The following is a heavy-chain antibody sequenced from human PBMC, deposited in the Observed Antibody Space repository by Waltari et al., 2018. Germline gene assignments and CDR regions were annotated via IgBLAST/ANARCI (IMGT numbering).Heavy chain of an antibody. CDR1: GFTFDDYG. J-gene: IGHJ1*01. V-gene: IGHV3-20*04. D-gene: IGHD3-22*01. CDR3: ARIENYYDSSGYHEYFQH. Sequence: EVQLVESGGGVVRPGGSLRLSCAASGFTFDDYGMSWVRQAPGKGLEWVSGINWNGGSTGYADSVKGRFTISRDNAKNSLYLQMNSLRAEDTALYYCARIENYYDSSGYHEYFQHWGQGTLVTVSS. CDR2: INWNGGST.